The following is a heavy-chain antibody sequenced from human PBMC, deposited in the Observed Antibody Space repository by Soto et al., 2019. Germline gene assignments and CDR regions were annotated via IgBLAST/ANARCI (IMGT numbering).Heavy chain of an antibody. D-gene: IGHD1-26*01. CDR2: IGGSSRSI. CDR3: AREVGAALGEAFDI. V-gene: IGHV3-21*01. J-gene: IGHJ3*02. CDR1: GFTFTTSA. Sequence: EVPVVESGGGLVMPGGSLRLSCVGSGFTFTTSAMNWVRQAPGKGLEWVSSIGGSSRSIYYGDSVKGRFTISRDNTKNALYLHMNCMPVEDTALYFCAREVGAALGEAFDIWGQGTMVTVSA.